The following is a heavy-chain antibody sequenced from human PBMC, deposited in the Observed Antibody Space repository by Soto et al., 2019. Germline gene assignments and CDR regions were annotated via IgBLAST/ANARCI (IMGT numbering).Heavy chain of an antibody. J-gene: IGHJ6*02. D-gene: IGHD3-10*01. V-gene: IGHV3-30*18. CDR1: GFTFSDFG. CDR3: AKDFKVSGGHYGSLNYYYGMDV. Sequence: GGSLRLSCAASGFTFSDFGMHWVRQAPGKGLEWVAIISYDGILKYYADSVKGRFTISRDTSKGAVYLQMNSLTPEDTAVYYCAKDFKVSGGHYGSLNYYYGMDVWGQGTTVTVSS. CDR2: ISYDGILK.